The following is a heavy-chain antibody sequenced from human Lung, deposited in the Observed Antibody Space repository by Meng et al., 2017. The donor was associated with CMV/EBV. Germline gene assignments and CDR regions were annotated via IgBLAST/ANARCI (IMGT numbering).Heavy chain of an antibody. J-gene: IGHJ4*02. CDR2: IRSKPYGGTT. CDR1: GFTFGNYD. Sequence: GGSLRLXCTTSGFTFGNYDMSWVRQAPGKGLEWVGVIRSKPYGGTTDYAASVKGRFTISRDDSKSIAYLQMNSLETEDTAIYYCAPNYDFFAFWGQGTLVTVSS. V-gene: IGHV3-49*04. D-gene: IGHD3-3*01. CDR3: APNYDFFAF.